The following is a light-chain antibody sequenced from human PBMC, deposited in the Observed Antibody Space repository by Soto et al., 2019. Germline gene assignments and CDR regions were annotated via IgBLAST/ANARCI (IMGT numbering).Light chain of an antibody. CDR3: QQYGSSSWT. CDR1: QSVSGSY. V-gene: IGKV3-20*01. J-gene: IGKJ1*01. Sequence: EIVLTQSPGTLSLSPGERATLSCRASQSVSGSYLAWYHQRPGQAPRLLIYGASSRATGIPDRFSGSGSGTDFTLTISRLEPEDFAVYYCQQYGSSSWTFGQVTKVEIK. CDR2: GAS.